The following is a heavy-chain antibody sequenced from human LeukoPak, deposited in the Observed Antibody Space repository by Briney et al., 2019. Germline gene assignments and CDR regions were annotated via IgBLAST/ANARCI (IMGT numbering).Heavy chain of an antibody. CDR3: AKDRLKIHGEPSDY. CDR1: GFTFNNYG. CDR2: IWYDGSNK. J-gene: IGHJ4*02. V-gene: IGHV3-33*06. Sequence: GGSLRLSCAASGFTFNNYGMHWVRQAPGKGLEWVAVIWYDGSNKYYADSVKGRFTISRDNSKNTLYLQMNSLRAEDTAVYYCAKDRLKIHGEPSDYWGQGTLVTVSS. D-gene: IGHD4-17*01.